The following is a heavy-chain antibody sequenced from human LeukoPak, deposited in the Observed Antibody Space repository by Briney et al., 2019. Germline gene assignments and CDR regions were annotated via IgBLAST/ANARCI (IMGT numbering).Heavy chain of an antibody. D-gene: IGHD3-10*02. CDR1: GDSVFSRAAS. Sequence: SQTLSLTCAISGDSVFSRAASWNWIRQSPSRGLEWLGRTYYRSKWYSEYAGSVRGRITIDADTSKNQFFLQLYSVTPEDIAVYYCARDAGNHVLQAFDVWGQGTMVSVSS. CDR3: ARDAGNHVLQAFDV. V-gene: IGHV6-1*01. CDR2: TYYRSKWYS. J-gene: IGHJ3*01.